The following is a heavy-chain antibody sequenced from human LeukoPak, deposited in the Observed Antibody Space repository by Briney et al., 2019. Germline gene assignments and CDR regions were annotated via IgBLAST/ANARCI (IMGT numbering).Heavy chain of an antibody. CDR3: ARDPSGSYHY. D-gene: IGHD1-26*01. J-gene: IGHJ4*02. CDR1: EYTFTGYY. CDR2: IDPNTGDS. Sequence: ASVKVSCKASEYTFTGYYIHWVRQAPGQGLEWMGGIDPNTGDSNYVQKFQGRVTMTRDTSISTAYLELSRLSSDDTAVYYCARDPSGSYHYWGQGTLVTVSS. V-gene: IGHV1-2*02.